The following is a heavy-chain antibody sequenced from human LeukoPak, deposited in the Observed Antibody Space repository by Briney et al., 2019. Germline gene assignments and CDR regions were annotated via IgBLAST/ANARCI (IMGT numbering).Heavy chain of an antibody. D-gene: IGHD6-19*01. Sequence: GGSLRLSCAASGFTYSIYSMIWVRQAPGKGRAGVSYISSISSTLYFAGSVNGRFTISRDNAKNSLYLQMNSLRAEYKAVYYCARGGLQWLVKGDAFDIWGQGTMVTVSS. CDR1: GFTYSIYS. J-gene: IGHJ3*02. CDR3: ARGGLQWLVKGDAFDI. CDR2: ISSISSTL. V-gene: IGHV3-48*01.